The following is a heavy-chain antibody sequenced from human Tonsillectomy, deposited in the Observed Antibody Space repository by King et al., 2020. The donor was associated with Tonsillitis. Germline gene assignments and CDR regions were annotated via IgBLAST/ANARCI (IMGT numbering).Heavy chain of an antibody. CDR1: GFTFSSYS. J-gene: IGHJ6*02. CDR2: ISSSSSYI. Sequence: VQLVESGGGLVKPGGSLRLSCAASGFTFSSYSMNWVRQAPGKGLEWVSSISSSSSYIYYADSVKGRFTISRDNAKNSLYLQMNSLRAEDTAVYYCAREREGDATTRDDYYGMDVWGQGTTVTVSS. D-gene: IGHD1/OR15-1a*01. CDR3: AREREGDATTRDDYYGMDV. V-gene: IGHV3-21*01.